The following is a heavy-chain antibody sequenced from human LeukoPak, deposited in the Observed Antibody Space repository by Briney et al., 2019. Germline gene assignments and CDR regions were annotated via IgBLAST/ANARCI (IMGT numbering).Heavy chain of an antibody. CDR3: ARDGTTYYDFWSGYLPLYYYYMDV. J-gene: IGHJ6*03. CDR2: ISSSSSYI. CDR1: GFTFSSYS. D-gene: IGHD3-3*01. V-gene: IGHV3-21*01. Sequence: GGSLRLSCAASGFTFSSYSMNWVRQAPGKGLEWVSSISSSSSYIYYADSVKGRFTISRDNARKSLYLQMNSLRAEDTAVYYCARDGTTYYDFWSGYLPLYYYYMDVWGKGTTVTVSS.